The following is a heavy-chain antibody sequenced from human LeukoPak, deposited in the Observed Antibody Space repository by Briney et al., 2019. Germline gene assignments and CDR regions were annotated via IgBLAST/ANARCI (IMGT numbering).Heavy chain of an antibody. D-gene: IGHD3-22*01. CDR3: ARKWGYDTSGYYYSY. CDR2: IIPIFGTA. J-gene: IGHJ4*02. Sequence: GASVKVSCKASGGTFSNYGISWVRQAPGQGLEWMGGIIPIFGTANYAQKFQGRATITADESTSTAYMELSSLRSEDTAVYYCARKWGYDTSGYYYSYWGQGTLVTVSS. CDR1: GGTFSNYG. V-gene: IGHV1-69*13.